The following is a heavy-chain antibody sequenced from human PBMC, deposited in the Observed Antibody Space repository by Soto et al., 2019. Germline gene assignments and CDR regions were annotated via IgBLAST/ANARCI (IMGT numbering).Heavy chain of an antibody. D-gene: IGHD6-19*01. V-gene: IGHV1-3*01. CDR1: GYTFTSYA. Sequence: ASVKVSCKASGYTFTSYAMHWVRQAPGQRLEWMGWINAGNGNTKYSQKFQGRVTITRDTSASTAYMELSSLRSEDTAVYYCARDHGWQYYYYGMDVWGQGTTVTVSS. J-gene: IGHJ6*02. CDR3: ARDHGWQYYYYGMDV. CDR2: INAGNGNT.